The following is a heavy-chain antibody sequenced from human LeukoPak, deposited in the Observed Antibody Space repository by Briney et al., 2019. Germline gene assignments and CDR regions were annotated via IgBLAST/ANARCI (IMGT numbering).Heavy chain of an antibody. D-gene: IGHD3-10*01. Sequence: ASVKVSCKASGYTFTSYGISWVRQAPGQGLGWMGWISAYNGNTNYAQKLQGRVTMTTDTSTSTAYMELRSLRSDDTAVYYCARDLNTWYYYGSGSYSPFDYWGQGTLVTVSS. CDR1: GYTFTSYG. J-gene: IGHJ4*02. CDR2: ISAYNGNT. CDR3: ARDLNTWYYYGSGSYSPFDY. V-gene: IGHV1-18*01.